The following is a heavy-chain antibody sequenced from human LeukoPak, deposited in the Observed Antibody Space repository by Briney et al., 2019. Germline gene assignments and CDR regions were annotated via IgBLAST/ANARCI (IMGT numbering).Heavy chain of an antibody. V-gene: IGHV3-30*04. J-gene: IGHJ4*02. CDR3: ARDGPLSSSWYGDSPNLPDY. Sequence: GGSLRLSCAASGFTFSSYAMHWVRQAPGKGLEWVAVISYDGSNKYYADSVKGRFTISRDNSKNTLYLQMNSLRAEDTAVYYCARDGPLSSSWYGDSPNLPDYWGQGTLVTVSS. CDR1: GFTFSSYA. D-gene: IGHD6-13*01. CDR2: ISYDGSNK.